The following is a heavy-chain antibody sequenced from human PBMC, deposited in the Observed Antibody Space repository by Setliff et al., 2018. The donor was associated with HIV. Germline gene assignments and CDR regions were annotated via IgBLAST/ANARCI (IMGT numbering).Heavy chain of an antibody. J-gene: IGHJ3*02. CDR1: GGSITSYY. CDR2: IYYSGST. D-gene: IGHD7-27*01. CDR3: AILKETNCPI. Sequence: SETLSLTCTVSGGSITSYYWSWVRQPPGKGLEWIGYIYYSGSTNYNPSLKSRVTISVDTSKNQFSLKLSSVAAADTAVYYCAILKETNCPIWGQGTMVTVS. V-gene: IGHV4-59*01.